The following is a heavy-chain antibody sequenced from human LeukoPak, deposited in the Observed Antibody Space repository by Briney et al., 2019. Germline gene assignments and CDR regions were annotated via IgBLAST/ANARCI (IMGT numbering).Heavy chain of an antibody. CDR2: IDPNSGGT. J-gene: IGHJ4*02. V-gene: IGHV1-2*02. CDR3: TRVQEGSTSHRF. D-gene: IGHD6-13*01. CDR1: GYTFTGYY. Sequence: ASVKVSCKASGYTFTGYYIHWVRQAPGQGLEWIGWIDPNSGGTSSAQQFQGRVTMTRDTSITTAFMEVSRLRSDDTATYFCTRVQEGSTSHRFWGQGTLVTVSS.